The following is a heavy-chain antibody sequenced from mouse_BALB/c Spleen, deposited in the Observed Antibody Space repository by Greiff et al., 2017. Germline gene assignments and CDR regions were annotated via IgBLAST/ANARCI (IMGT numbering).Heavy chain of an antibody. CDR3: ARSELLLDY. J-gene: IGHJ2*01. CDR1: GYTFTSYW. CDR2: INPSTGYT. Sequence: VQLQQPGAELVKPGASVKLSCKASGYTFTSYWMHWVKQRPGQGLEWIGYINPSTGYTEYNQKFKDKATLTADKSSSTAYMQLSSLTSEDSAVYYCARSELLLDYWGQGTTLTVSS. V-gene: IGHV1-7*01. D-gene: IGHD1-1*01.